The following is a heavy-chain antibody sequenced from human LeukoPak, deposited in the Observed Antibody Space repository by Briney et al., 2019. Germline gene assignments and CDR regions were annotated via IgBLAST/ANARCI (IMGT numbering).Heavy chain of an antibody. CDR2: INPNSGGT. CDR1: RYTFTGYY. CDR3: ARGNNRYYGSGSYLSY. Sequence: ASVKVSCKASRYTFTGYYMHWVRQAPGQGLEWMGWINPNSGGTNYAQKFQGRVTMTRDTSTSTVYMELSSLRSEDTAVYYCARGNNRYYGSGSYLSYWGQGTLVTVP. J-gene: IGHJ4*02. D-gene: IGHD3-10*01. V-gene: IGHV1-2*02.